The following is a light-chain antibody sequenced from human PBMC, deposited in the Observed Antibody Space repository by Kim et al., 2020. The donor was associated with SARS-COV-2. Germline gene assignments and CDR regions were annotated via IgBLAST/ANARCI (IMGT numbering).Light chain of an antibody. J-gene: IGKJ2*01. CDR3: KKYYKTPAT. V-gene: IGKV4-1*01. Sequence: DIVMTQSPDSLTVSLGETATINCKSSHILLYSSNNKNYLAWYQQKPGQPPKLLFYWASTRQSGVPDRFSGSGLGTFFPPPLTTRRAEDGAFYFCKKYYKTPATFGQGTKLEI. CDR2: WAS. CDR1: HILLYSSNNKNY.